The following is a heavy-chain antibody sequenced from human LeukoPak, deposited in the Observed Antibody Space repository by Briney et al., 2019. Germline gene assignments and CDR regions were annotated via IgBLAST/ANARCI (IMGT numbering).Heavy chain of an antibody. V-gene: IGHV3-30*18. J-gene: IGHJ6*04. CDR1: GFIFSDYG. CDR2: IAYDGNNT. CDR3: AKTGMLRRVGYLDV. D-gene: IGHD1-1*01. Sequence: LPGGSLRLSRVASGFIFSDYGIQWVRQAPGKGLEWVAVIAYDGNNTYYGDSVRGRFTISRDNSKKMVYLEMNSLRVEDTAVYYCAKTGMLRRVGYLDVWGKGTAVIVSS.